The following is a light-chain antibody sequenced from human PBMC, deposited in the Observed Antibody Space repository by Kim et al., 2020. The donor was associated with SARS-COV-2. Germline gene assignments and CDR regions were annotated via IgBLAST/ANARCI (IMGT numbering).Light chain of an antibody. J-gene: IGKJ2*01. CDR1: QNISTNS. V-gene: IGKV3-20*01. CDR2: GAS. CDR3: QQYDSASGFT. Sequence: EIVLTQSPGTLSLSPGERATLSCSSTQNISTNSLAWYQQKPGQAPRLLIHGASSRGTGIPDRFTGSVSGTDCTLTISRLEPEDFAVYYCQQYDSASGFTFGQGTKLEI.